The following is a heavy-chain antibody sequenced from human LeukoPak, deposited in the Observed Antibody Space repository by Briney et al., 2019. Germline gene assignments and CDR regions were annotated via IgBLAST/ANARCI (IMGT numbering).Heavy chain of an antibody. CDR1: GYTFTSYG. J-gene: IGHJ5*02. CDR3: ARDLHKSAAAGTGWFDP. CDR2: IIPIFGTA. D-gene: IGHD6-13*01. Sequence: APVKVSCKASGYTFTSYGISWVRQAPGHGLEWMGGIIPIFGTANYAQKFQGRVTISADEYTSTAYMELSSLRSEDTAVYYCARDLHKSAAAGTGWFDPWGQGTLVTVSS. V-gene: IGHV1-69*13.